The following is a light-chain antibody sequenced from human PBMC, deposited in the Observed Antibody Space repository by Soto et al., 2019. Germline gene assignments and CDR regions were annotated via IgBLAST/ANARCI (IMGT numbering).Light chain of an antibody. CDR2: DVS. V-gene: IGLV2-14*01. CDR3: SSYTSSSTSVV. J-gene: IGLJ2*01. CDR1: SSDVGGYNY. Sequence: QSALTQPASVSGPPGQSVTISCTGTSSDVGGYNYVSWYQQHPGKAPKLMIYDVSNRPLGVSNRFSGYTSGNTASLTISGLQAEDEADYYCSSYTSSSTSVVFGGGTQLAVL.